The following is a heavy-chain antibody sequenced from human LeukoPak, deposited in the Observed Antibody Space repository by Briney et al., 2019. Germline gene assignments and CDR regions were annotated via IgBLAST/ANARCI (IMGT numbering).Heavy chain of an antibody. V-gene: IGHV4-39*07. Sequence: SETLSLTCTVSGGSISSSSYYWGWIRQPPGKGLEWIGSIYYSGSTYYNPSLKSRVTISVDTSKNQFSLKLSSVTAADTAVYYCARTETSVFDYWGQGTLVTVSS. CDR3: ARTETSVFDY. J-gene: IGHJ4*02. CDR1: GGSISSSSYY. CDR2: IYYSGST.